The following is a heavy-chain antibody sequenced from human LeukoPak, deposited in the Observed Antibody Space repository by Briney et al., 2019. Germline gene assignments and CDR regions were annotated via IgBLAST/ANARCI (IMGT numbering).Heavy chain of an antibody. Sequence: GGSLRLSCAVSGFTFSGYWMSWVRQAPENGLEWVATINEDGSEKYYVDSVKGRFTISRDNAENSLYLQMKSLRAEDTPLYYCARGFDGRSGFDIWGQGTMVTVSS. CDR1: GFTFSGYW. J-gene: IGHJ3*02. CDR3: ARGFDGRSGFDI. D-gene: IGHD3-10*01. V-gene: IGHV3-7*01. CDR2: INEDGSEK.